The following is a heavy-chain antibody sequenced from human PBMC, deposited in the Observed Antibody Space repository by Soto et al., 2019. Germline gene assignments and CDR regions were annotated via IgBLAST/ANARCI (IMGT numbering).Heavy chain of an antibody. D-gene: IGHD3-10*01. CDR3: ARGWYREGSGSAFAI. CDR1: GGTFNGYY. Sequence: QVQLQQWGAGLLKPSETLSLTCAVYGGTFNGYYWSWIRQPPGKGLEWIGEINHSGNTNSIPSLKSRITISVDTSNNQFSRNLSSMTAADTAVYYWARGWYREGSGSAFAIWGQGTTVTVSS. CDR2: INHSGNT. V-gene: IGHV4-34*01. J-gene: IGHJ3*02.